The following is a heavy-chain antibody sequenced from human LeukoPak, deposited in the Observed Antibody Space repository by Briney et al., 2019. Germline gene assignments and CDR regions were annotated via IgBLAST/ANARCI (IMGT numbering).Heavy chain of an antibody. D-gene: IGHD2-2*01. J-gene: IGHJ6*02. CDR2: IIPIFGTA. V-gene: IGHV1-69*01. Sequence: GASVKVSCKASGGTFSSYAISWVRQAPGQGLGWMGGIIPIFGTANYAQKFQGRVTITADESTSTAYMELSSLRSEDTAVYYCARDVDIVVVPAPTSYGMDVWGQGTTVTVSS. CDR1: GGTFSSYA. CDR3: ARDVDIVVVPAPTSYGMDV.